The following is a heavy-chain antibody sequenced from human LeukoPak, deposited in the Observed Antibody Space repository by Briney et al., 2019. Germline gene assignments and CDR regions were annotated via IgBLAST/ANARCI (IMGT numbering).Heavy chain of an antibody. CDR3: ARRASGPIWFDP. D-gene: IGHD5-12*01. CDR1: GFTFSDYD. J-gene: IGHJ5*02. CDR2: IGTGTDT. Sequence: GGSLRLSCAASGFTFSDYDMHWVRQAPGKGLEWVSHIGTGTDTHYADSVKGRFTISRENANNSLYLQMNSLRAEDTAVYYCARRASGPIWFDPWGQGNLVTVSS. V-gene: IGHV3-13*01.